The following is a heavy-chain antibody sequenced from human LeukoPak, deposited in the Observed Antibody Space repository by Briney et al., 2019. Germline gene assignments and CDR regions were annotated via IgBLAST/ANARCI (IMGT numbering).Heavy chain of an antibody. V-gene: IGHV3-23*01. J-gene: IGHJ6*02. CDR3: AKDLPSDYGDYFYYYYGMDV. Sequence: NPGGSLRLSCAASGFTLSSYAMSWVRQAPGKGLEWVSAISGSGGSTYYADSVKGRFTISRDNSKNTLYLQMNSLRAEDTAVYYCAKDLPSDYGDYFYYYYGMDVWGQGTTVTVSS. CDR2: ISGSGGST. CDR1: GFTLSSYA. D-gene: IGHD4-17*01.